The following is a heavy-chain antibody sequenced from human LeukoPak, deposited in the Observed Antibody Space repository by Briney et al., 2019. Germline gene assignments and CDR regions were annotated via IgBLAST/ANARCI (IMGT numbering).Heavy chain of an antibody. V-gene: IGHV3-23*01. CDR2: ISGSGGNT. D-gene: IGHD3-22*01. Sequence: GGSLRLSCAASGFTFSSYAMSWVRQSPGKGLEWVSAISGSGGNTYSADSVKGRCTISRDNSKKTLFLQMNSLRAEDTAVYYCARGMSATSGYLELEYWGQGTLVTVSS. J-gene: IGHJ4*02. CDR1: GFTFSSYA. CDR3: ARGMSATSGYLELEY.